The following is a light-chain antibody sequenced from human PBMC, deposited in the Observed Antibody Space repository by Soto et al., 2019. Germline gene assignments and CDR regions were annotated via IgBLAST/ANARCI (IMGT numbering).Light chain of an antibody. CDR1: QSISSW. CDR3: QQYSSHRT. CDR2: DAS. V-gene: IGKV1-5*01. J-gene: IGKJ1*01. Sequence: DIQMTQSPSTLSASVGDRVTITCRASQSISSWLAWYQQKPGNSPKVLIYDASTLESGVPSRLSGSGSGTEFTLTIRGLQADDFATYYCQQYSSHRTFGQGTKVDIK.